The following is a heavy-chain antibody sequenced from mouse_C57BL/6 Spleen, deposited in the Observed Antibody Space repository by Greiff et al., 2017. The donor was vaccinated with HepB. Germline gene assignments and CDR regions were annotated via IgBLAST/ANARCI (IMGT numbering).Heavy chain of an antibody. Sequence: QVQLQQSGAELVRPGASVTLSCKASGYTFTDYEMHWVKQTPVHGLEWIGAIDPETGGTAYNQKFKSKAILTADKSSSTAYMELRSLTSEESAVYYCTRNYYGSSWFAYWGQGTLVTVSA. CDR3: TRNYYGSSWFAY. V-gene: IGHV1-15*01. D-gene: IGHD1-1*01. CDR2: IDPETGGT. J-gene: IGHJ3*01. CDR1: GYTFTDYE.